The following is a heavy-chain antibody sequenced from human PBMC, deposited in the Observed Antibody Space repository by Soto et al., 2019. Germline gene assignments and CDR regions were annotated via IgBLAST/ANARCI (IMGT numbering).Heavy chain of an antibody. CDR2: IYYSGST. CDR1: GGSISSYY. CDR3: ARDTIFGVDPYYYYYGMDV. Sequence: TSETLSLTCTVSGGSISSYYWSWIRQPPGKGLEWIGYIYYSGSTNYNPSLKSRVTISVDTSKNQFSLKLSSVTAADTAVYYCARDTIFGVDPYYYYYGMDVWGQGTTVTVSS. D-gene: IGHD3-3*01. J-gene: IGHJ6*02. V-gene: IGHV4-59*01.